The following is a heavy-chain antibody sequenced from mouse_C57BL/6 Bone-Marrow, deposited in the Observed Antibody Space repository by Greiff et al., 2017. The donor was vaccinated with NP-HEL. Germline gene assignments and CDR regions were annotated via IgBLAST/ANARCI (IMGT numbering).Heavy chain of an antibody. Sequence: QVQLQQPGAELVKPGASVKVSCKASGYTFTSYWMHWVKQRPGQGLEWIGRIHPSDSDTNYNQKFTGKATLTVDKYSSTAYMQLSSLTSEDSAVYSCAPIYYCYYDAMDYGGQGTSATVSA. CDR1: GYTFTSYW. CDR2: IHPSDSDT. V-gene: IGHV1-74*01. J-gene: IGHJ4*01. D-gene: IGHD2-2*01. CDR3: APIYYCYYDAMDY.